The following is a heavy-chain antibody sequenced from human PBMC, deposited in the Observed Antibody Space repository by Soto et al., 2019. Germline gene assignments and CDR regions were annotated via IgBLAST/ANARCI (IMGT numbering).Heavy chain of an antibody. CDR3: TRDDVHCSGGRCYGVPMYV. D-gene: IGHD2-15*01. J-gene: IGHJ6*04. V-gene: IGHV3-66*01. CDR1: GFTVSSKY. Sequence: EVQLVESGGGLVQPGGSLRLSCAASGFTVSSKYMSWVRQAPGKGLEWVSLIQSGGSTYYAGSVKGRFTISRDNSENTLFLQMKSLRVEDTAVYDCTRDDVHCSGGRCYGVPMYVWGKGTTVTVSA. CDR2: IQSGGST.